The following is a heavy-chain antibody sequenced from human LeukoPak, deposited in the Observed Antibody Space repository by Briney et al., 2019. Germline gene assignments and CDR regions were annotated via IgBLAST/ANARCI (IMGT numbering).Heavy chain of an antibody. CDR2: IYYSGST. Sequence: SETLSLTCTVSGGSVSSGSYYWSWIRQPPGKGLEWIGYIYYSGSTNYNPSLKSRVTLSVDTSKNQFSLKLSSVTAADTAVYYCATSYYYDSSGYYYGFDYWGQGTLVTVSS. CDR1: GGSVSSGSYY. V-gene: IGHV4-61*01. D-gene: IGHD3-22*01. J-gene: IGHJ4*02. CDR3: ATSYYYDSSGYYYGFDY.